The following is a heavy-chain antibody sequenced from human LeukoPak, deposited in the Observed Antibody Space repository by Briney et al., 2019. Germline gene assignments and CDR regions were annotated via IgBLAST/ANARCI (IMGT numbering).Heavy chain of an antibody. CDR2: IYYSGST. J-gene: IGHJ4*02. Sequence: PSETLPLTCTVSGGSISSGDYYWSWIRQPPGKGLERIGYIYYSGSTYYNPSLKSRVTISVDTSKNQFSLKLSSVTAADTAVYYCARTLKARIFDYWGQGTLVTVSS. CDR1: GGSISSGDYY. CDR3: ARTLKARIFDY. V-gene: IGHV4-30-4*01.